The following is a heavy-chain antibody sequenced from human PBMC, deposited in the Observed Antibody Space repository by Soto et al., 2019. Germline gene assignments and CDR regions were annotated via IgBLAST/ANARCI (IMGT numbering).Heavy chain of an antibody. CDR3: AKETIQVGGPNYFDY. Sequence: GGSLRLSCEASGFTFSRCGMHWVRQAPGMGLEWVAVISWDGLAQYYGDSVKGRFTISRDNSQSTLYLQMNSLRTEDTAIYYCAKETIQVGGPNYFDYWGQGVLVTVSS. CDR1: GFTFSRCG. D-gene: IGHD1-1*01. CDR2: ISWDGLAQ. V-gene: IGHV3-30*18. J-gene: IGHJ4*02.